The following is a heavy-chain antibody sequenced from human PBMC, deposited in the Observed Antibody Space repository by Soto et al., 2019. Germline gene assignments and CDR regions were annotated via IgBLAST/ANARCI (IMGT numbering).Heavy chain of an antibody. CDR1: GGTLGSYP. CDR2: IIPVVPLT. D-gene: IGHD1-1*01. Sequence: QVQLVQSGAEVKKPGSSVKVSCKASGGTLGSYPISWVRQAPGQGLEWMGRIIPVVPLTNYAQALQGRLTITADMSTNTAYMELSSLGPEDTAVYYCARPTGATAGNWFDPWGQGTLLTVSS. V-gene: IGHV1-69*02. J-gene: IGHJ5*02. CDR3: ARPTGATAGNWFDP.